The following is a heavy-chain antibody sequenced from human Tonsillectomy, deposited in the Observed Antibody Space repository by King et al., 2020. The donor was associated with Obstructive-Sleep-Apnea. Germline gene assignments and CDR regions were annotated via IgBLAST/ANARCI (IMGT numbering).Heavy chain of an antibody. CDR2: INPIGGST. CDR1: GYTFTNYY. CDR3: ARYLGP. J-gene: IGHJ5*02. Sequence: VQLVQSGAEVKKPGASVKVSCKASGYTFTNYYLYWVRQAPGQGLEWMGIINPIGGSTTYAQKFQGRVTMTRDTSTSTVYMEMSSLRSEDTAVYYCARYLGPWGQGTLVTVSS. V-gene: IGHV1-46*01.